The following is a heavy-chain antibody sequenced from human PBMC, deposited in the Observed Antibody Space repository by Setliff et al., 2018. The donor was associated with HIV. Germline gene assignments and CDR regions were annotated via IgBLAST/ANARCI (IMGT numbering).Heavy chain of an antibody. CDR1: GYTFTSYD. CDR3: ARDGEIGPDF. CDR2: MMPSSGDT. D-gene: IGHD3-3*01. Sequence: ASVKVSCKASGYTFTSYDINWVRQATGQGLEWMGWMMPSSGDTTYAQNLQGRFTMTSDTSTTTAYMELRNLRSDDTAVYYCARDGEIGPDFWGQGTLVTVSS. V-gene: IGHV1-8*02. J-gene: IGHJ4*02.